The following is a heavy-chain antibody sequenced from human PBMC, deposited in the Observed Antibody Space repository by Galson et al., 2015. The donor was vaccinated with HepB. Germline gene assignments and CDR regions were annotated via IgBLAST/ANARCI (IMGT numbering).Heavy chain of an antibody. CDR3: ARGRVGATTIDF. D-gene: IGHD1-26*01. J-gene: IGHJ4*02. V-gene: IGHV1-46*02. Sequence: SVKVSCKASGYTFNYYYMHWVRQAPGQGLEWMGILNPSGGGTNYAQKLQGRVTVTRDTSTSTVYMESTSLRSEDTAVYYCARGRVGATTIDFWGQGTLVTVSS. CDR1: GYTFNYYY. CDR2: LNPSGGGT.